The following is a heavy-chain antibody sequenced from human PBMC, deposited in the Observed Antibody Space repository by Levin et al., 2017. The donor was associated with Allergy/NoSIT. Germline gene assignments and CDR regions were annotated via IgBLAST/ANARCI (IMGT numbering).Heavy chain of an antibody. Sequence: SQTLSLTCTVSGGSVSSGSYYWSWIRQPPGKGLEWIGYIYYSGSTNYNPSLKSRVTISVDTSKNQFSLKLSSVTAADTAVYYCARDQIRVGIVGDYWGQGTLVTVSS. J-gene: IGHJ4*02. D-gene: IGHD1-26*01. V-gene: IGHV4-61*01. CDR1: GGSVSSGSYY. CDR2: IYYSGST. CDR3: ARDQIRVGIVGDY.